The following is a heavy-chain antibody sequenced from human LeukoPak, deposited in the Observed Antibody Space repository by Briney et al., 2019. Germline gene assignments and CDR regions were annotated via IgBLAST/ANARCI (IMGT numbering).Heavy chain of an antibody. Sequence: GAAVQVSCKACGYTFISYDINWVRQAPGQGLEWMGWMNPNSGNTGYAQKFQGRVNMTRNTSISTAYMELSSLRSEETAVYYCARGKLSSSSKTWFDPWGQGTLVTVSS. CDR3: ARGKLSSSSKTWFDP. CDR2: MNPNSGNT. J-gene: IGHJ5*02. V-gene: IGHV1-8*01. D-gene: IGHD6-6*01. CDR1: GYTFISYD.